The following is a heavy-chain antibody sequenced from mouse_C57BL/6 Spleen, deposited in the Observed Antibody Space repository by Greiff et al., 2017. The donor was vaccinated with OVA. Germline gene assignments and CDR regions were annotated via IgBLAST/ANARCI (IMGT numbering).Heavy chain of an antibody. CDR3: AGWGDYDRWYFDV. CDR1: GYTFTDYY. CDR2: IYPGSGTT. D-gene: IGHD2-4*01. J-gene: IGHJ1*03. V-gene: IGHV1-76*01. Sequence: QVQLQQSGAELVRPGASVKLSCKASGYTFTDYYINCVKQRPGQGLEWIARIYPGSGTTYYNEKFTGKATLTAEKSSSTAYMQLSSLTAEESAVYFGAGWGDYDRWYFDVWGKGTTVTVSS.